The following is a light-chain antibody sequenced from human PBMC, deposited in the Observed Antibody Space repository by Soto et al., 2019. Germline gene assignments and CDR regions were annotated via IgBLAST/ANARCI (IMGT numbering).Light chain of an antibody. CDR3: GTWDSSLSAVV. V-gene: IGLV1-51*01. CDR2: DNN. J-gene: IGLJ2*01. Sequence: QSVLTQPPSVSAAPGQKVTISCSGSSSNIGNNYVSWYQQLPGTAPKLLIYDNNKRPSGISDRFSGSKSGTSATLGITGLQTGDEADYYCGTWDSSLSAVVFGGGIKVTVL. CDR1: SSNIGNNY.